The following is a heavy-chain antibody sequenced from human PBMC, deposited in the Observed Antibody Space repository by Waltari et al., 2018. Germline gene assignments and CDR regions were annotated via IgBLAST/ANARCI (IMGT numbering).Heavy chain of an antibody. CDR3: ASFGVALNWFDP. J-gene: IGHJ5*02. CDR1: GGSISSGGYS. Sequence: QLQLQESGSGLVKPSQTLSLTCAVSGGSISSGGYSWSWIRQPPGKGLEWIGYIYHSGSTYYNPSLKSRVTISVDRSKNQFSLKLSSVTAADTAGYYCASFGVALNWFDPWGQGTLVTVSS. CDR2: IYHSGST. D-gene: IGHD3-3*01. V-gene: IGHV4-30-2*01.